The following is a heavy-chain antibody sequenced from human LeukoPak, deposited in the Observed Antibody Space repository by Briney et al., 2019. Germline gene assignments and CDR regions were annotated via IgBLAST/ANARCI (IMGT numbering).Heavy chain of an antibody. J-gene: IGHJ6*02. CDR2: ISGSGGST. Sequence: KPGGSLRLSCVASGFTFSTYAISWVRLAPGKGLEWVSGISGSGGSTYYADSVKGRFTSSRDNSNNTLYVQMNGLRVEDTAVYYCAKSGGLSGSGRLAMDVWGQGTTVTVSS. CDR1: GFTFSTYA. D-gene: IGHD3-10*01. V-gene: IGHV3-23*01. CDR3: AKSGGLSGSGRLAMDV.